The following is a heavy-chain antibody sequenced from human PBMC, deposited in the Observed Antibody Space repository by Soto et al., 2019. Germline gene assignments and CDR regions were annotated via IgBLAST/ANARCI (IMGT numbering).Heavy chain of an antibody. J-gene: IGHJ6*04. CDR2: LGGAGAR. Sequence: GGSLRLSCAAFGFTYRSYDMHWVRQVAGKGLEWVSSLGGAGAREYAESVKGRFVISRDNANSLYLQMDSLRAGDTAIYYCTRASFGVGMGLWAEGTPVTFSS. CDR1: GFTYRSYD. V-gene: IGHV3-13*01. D-gene: IGHD3-10*01. CDR3: TRASFGVGMGL.